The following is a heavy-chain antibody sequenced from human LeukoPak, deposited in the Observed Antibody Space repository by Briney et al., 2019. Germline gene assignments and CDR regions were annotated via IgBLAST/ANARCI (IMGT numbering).Heavy chain of an antibody. V-gene: IGHV3-33*01. Sequence: GTSLRLSCAASGFTFSSYGMHWVRQAPGKGLEWVALIWYDGGKKFYADSVKGRFTISRDTSRNTLYLQMSSLRAEGTAVYYCARDHSSGRSPYYYYYDLDVWGQGTTVTVSS. D-gene: IGHD6-19*01. J-gene: IGHJ6*02. CDR2: IWYDGGKK. CDR3: ARDHSSGRSPYYYYYDLDV. CDR1: GFTFSSYG.